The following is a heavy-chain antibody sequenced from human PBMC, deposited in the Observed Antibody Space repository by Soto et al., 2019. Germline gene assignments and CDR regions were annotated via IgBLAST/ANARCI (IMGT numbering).Heavy chain of an antibody. J-gene: IGHJ6*03. D-gene: IGHD3-16*01. V-gene: IGHV3-33*01. CDR3: ARDGTLGEHNHNYQDV. CDR1: AFTFSRHG. CDR2: IWSDGSNQ. Sequence: QVQLVESGGGVVQPGGSLRLSCAASAFTFSRHGMHWVRQAPGKGLQWVGVIWSDGSNQRYAESVKGRFTISRDNSKKALYLKLNSLRAEDTAVYYCARDGTLGEHNHNYQDVWGAWMTVTVSS.